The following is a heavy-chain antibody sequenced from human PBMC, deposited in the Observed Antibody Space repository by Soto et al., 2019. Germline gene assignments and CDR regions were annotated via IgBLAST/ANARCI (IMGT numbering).Heavy chain of an antibody. CDR2: IGTSAST. V-gene: IGHV3-23*01. Sequence: DVRLLESGGGLVQPGGSLRLSCAASGFTFSSYSMSWVRQAPGKGLEWVSTIGTSASTYYGDSVRGRFTISRDNSRNTLYLPMNSLLAEDTAVYYCADPSRYCTSSNCDWGQGTLVTVSS. J-gene: IGHJ4*02. CDR1: GFTFSSYS. CDR3: ADPSRYCTSSNCD. D-gene: IGHD2-2*01.